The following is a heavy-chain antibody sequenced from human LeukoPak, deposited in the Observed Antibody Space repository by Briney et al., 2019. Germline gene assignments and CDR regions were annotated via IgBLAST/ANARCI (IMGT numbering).Heavy chain of an antibody. Sequence: TSETLSLTCTVSGGSISSYYWSWIRQPPGKGLEWIGYIYYSGSTNYNPSLKSRVTISVDTSKNQFSLKLSSVTAADTAVYYCARGYSSNWYYFDYWGQGTLVTVSS. V-gene: IGHV4-59*01. CDR1: GGSISSYY. CDR2: IYYSGST. CDR3: ARGYSSNWYYFDY. J-gene: IGHJ4*02. D-gene: IGHD6-13*01.